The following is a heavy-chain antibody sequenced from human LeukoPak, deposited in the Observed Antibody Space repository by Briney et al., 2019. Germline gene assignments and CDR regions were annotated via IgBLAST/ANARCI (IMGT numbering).Heavy chain of an antibody. CDR2: ISYDGSNK. V-gene: IGHV3-30*18. J-gene: IGHJ6*02. CDR3: TKTTVTTFVYHYYGMDV. D-gene: IGHD4-17*01. CDR1: GFTFSSYG. Sequence: PGGSLRLSCAASGFTFSSYGMHWVRQAPGKGLEWVAVISYDGSNKYYADSAKGRFTISRDNSKNTLYLQMNSLRAEDTAVYYCTKTTVTTFVYHYYGMDVWGQGTTVTVSS.